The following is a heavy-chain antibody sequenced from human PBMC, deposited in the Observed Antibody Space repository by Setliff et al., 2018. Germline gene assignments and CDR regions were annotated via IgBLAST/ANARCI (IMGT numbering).Heavy chain of an antibody. V-gene: IGHV3-21*01. D-gene: IGHD1-26*01. CDR1: GFTLSIYT. CDR3: ARDPPWDLRYFDL. CDR2: ISSSSSYI. J-gene: IGHJ2*01. Sequence: GGSLRLSCAASGFTLSIYTINWVRQAPGKELEWVSSISSSSSYIYYTDSVKGRFAISRDNAKNSLYLQMNSLRAEDTAGYYCARDPPWDLRYFDLWGRGTPVTVSS.